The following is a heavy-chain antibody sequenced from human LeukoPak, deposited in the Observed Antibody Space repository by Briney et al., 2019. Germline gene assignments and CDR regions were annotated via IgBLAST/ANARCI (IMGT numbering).Heavy chain of an antibody. CDR1: GGSISSYY. CDR2: IYYSGST. CDR3: ARHRRLRGYSGYAPSGFDY. Sequence: PSETLSLTCTVSGGSISSYYWSWIRQPPGKGLEWIGYIYYSGSTNYNPSLKSRVTISVDTSKNQFSLKLSSVTAADTAVYYCARHRRLRGYSGYAPSGFDYWGQGTLVTVSS. V-gene: IGHV4-59*08. D-gene: IGHD5-12*01. J-gene: IGHJ4*02.